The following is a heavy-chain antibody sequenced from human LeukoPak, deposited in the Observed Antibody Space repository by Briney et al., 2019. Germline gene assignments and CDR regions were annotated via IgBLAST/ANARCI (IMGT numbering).Heavy chain of an antibody. Sequence: ASVKVSCKASGYTFTSYYMHWVRQAPGQGLEWMGIINPSGGSTSYAQKFQGRVTMTRDTSTSTVYMELSSLRSEDTAVYYCARDHPITMIVVGFDYWGQGTLVTVSS. J-gene: IGHJ4*02. D-gene: IGHD3-22*01. V-gene: IGHV1-46*01. CDR3: ARDHPITMIVVGFDY. CDR2: INPSGGST. CDR1: GYTFTSYY.